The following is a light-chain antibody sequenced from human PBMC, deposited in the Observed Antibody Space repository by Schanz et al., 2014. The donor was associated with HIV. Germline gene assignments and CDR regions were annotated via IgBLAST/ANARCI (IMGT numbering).Light chain of an antibody. J-gene: IGKJ1*01. Sequence: EIVLTQSPVILSLSPGERATLSCRASESIATVYLGWYQQKLGQAPRLLIYDASTRATGIPARFSGRGSGTEFTLTISSLQSEDFAVYYCQQYNNWPRTFGQGTKVEF. CDR1: ESIATVY. V-gene: IGKV3-15*01. CDR3: QQYNNWPRT. CDR2: DAS.